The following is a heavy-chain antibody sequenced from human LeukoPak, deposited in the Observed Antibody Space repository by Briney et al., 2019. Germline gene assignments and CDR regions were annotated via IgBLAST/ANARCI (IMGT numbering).Heavy chain of an antibody. Sequence: PSETLSLTCTVSGGSISSYYWSWIRQPPGRGLEWIGYIYYSGGTNYNPSLKSRVAISVDTSKNQFSLKLSSVTAADTAVYYCARTGGRGSYYFDYWGQGTLVTVSS. V-gene: IGHV4-59*01. D-gene: IGHD1-14*01. CDR1: GGSISSYY. CDR3: ARTGGRGSYYFDY. J-gene: IGHJ4*02. CDR2: IYYSGGT.